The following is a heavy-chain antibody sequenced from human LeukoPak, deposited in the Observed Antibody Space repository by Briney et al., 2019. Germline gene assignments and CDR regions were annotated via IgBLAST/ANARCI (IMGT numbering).Heavy chain of an antibody. CDR1: GGTFSSYA. CDR3: ARDTDFSIDY. CDR2: IIPIFGTA. Sequence: GASVKVSCKASGGTFSSYAISWVRQAPGQGLEWMGGIIPIFGTANYAQKFQGRVTITADESTSTASMELGSLGSDDTAVYYCARDTDFSIDYWGQGSLVTVSS. V-gene: IGHV1-69*13. J-gene: IGHJ4*02. D-gene: IGHD2/OR15-2a*01.